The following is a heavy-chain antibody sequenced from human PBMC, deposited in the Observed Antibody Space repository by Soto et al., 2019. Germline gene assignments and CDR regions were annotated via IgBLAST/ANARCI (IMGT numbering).Heavy chain of an antibody. Sequence: GGSLRLSCAASGFSFSIYWMSWVRQAPGKGLEWVANVKPDETEKYYVDSVKGRFTISRDNAKNSLYLQMHGLRTEDTAVYYCATRPGQDYYDSSGFSDYWGQGTLVTVSS. CDR3: ATRPGQDYYDSSGFSDY. CDR1: GFSFSIYW. D-gene: IGHD3-22*01. J-gene: IGHJ4*02. CDR2: VKPDETEK. V-gene: IGHV3-7*01.